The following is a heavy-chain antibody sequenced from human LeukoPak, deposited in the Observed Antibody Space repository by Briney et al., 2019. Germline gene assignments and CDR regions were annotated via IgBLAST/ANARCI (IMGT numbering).Heavy chain of an antibody. D-gene: IGHD4-23*01. J-gene: IGHJ4*02. CDR2: ISGSGGST. CDR3: AKLGGNVAF. CDR1: GFTFSSYA. Sequence: PGGSLRLSCAASGFTFSSYAMSWVRQAPGKGLEWVSAISGSGGSTYSADSVKGRFTISRDNSKNTLHLQMNILRAEDTAAYYCAKLGGNVAFWGQGTLVTVSS. V-gene: IGHV3-23*01.